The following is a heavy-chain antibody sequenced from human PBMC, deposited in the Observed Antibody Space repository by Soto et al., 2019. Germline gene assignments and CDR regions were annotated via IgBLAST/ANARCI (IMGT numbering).Heavy chain of an antibody. J-gene: IGHJ4*02. CDR1: GFNFDDSA. Sequence: GGSLRLSCVASGFNFDDSAMNWVRQVPGKGLEWVSGITWNSGHILYADSVKGRFTISRDNAKKSLYLELNSLRPEDTALYYCAKGRSSMIVVVMDYWGQGTPVTVSS. V-gene: IGHV3-9*01. CDR2: ITWNSGHI. CDR3: AKGRSSMIVVVMDY. D-gene: IGHD3-22*01.